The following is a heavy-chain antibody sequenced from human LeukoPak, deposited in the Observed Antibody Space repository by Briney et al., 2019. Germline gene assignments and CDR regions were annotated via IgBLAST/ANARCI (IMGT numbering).Heavy chain of an antibody. CDR2: IDWDDAK. CDR1: GFSLSTSGMC. D-gene: IGHD1-1*01. J-gene: IGHJ4*02. V-gene: IGHV2-70*11. CDR3: ARIERRLGLHFDY. Sequence: SGPTLVNPTQTLTLTCTFSGFSLSTSGMCVGWIRQPPGKALEWLARIDWDDAKYYSTSLKTRLTISKDTSKNQVVLIMTNMDPVDTATYFCARIERRLGLHFDYWGQGTLVTVSS.